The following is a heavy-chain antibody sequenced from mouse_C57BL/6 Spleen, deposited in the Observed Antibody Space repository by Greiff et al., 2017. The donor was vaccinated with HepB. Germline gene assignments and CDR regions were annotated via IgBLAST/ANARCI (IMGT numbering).Heavy chain of an antibody. CDR1: GYSITSGYY. V-gene: IGHV3-6*01. J-gene: IGHJ3*01. CDR3: ASKGSPGFAY. CDR2: ISYDGSN. Sequence: DVQLQESGPGLVKPSQSLSLTCSVTGYSITSGYYWNWIRQFPGNKLEWMGYISYDGSNNYNPSLKNRISITRDTSKNQFFLKLNSVTTEDTATYYCASKGSPGFAYWGQGTLVTVSA.